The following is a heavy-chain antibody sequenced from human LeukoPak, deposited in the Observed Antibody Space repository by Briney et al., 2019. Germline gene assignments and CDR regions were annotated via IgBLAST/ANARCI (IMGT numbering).Heavy chain of an antibody. D-gene: IGHD1-1*01. J-gene: IGHJ4*02. Sequence: GWSLRLSCTASGFTFGDYAMSWVRQAPGKGLEWVGFIRSKAYGGTTEYAASVKGRFNISRDDSKSIAYLQMNSLKTEDTAVYYCTRGELEVDYWGQGTLVTVSS. CDR1: GFTFGDYA. V-gene: IGHV3-49*04. CDR2: IRSKAYGGTT. CDR3: TRGELEVDY.